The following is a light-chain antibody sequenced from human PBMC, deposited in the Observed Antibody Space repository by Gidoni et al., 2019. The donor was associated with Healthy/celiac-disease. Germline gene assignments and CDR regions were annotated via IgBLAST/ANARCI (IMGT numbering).Light chain of an antibody. V-gene: IGKV3-20*01. Sequence: EIVLTQSPGTLSLSPGERATLSCRARQSVSSSYLAWYQQKPGQAPRLLIYGASSRATGIPDRFSGSGSGTDFTLTISRLEPEDFAVYYCQQYGSSPTTFXQXTKLEIK. J-gene: IGKJ2*01. CDR3: QQYGSSPTT. CDR1: QSVSSSY. CDR2: GAS.